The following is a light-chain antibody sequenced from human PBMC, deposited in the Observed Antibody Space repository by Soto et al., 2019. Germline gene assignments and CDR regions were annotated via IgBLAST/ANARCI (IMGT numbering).Light chain of an antibody. V-gene: IGKV1-39*01. J-gene: IGKJ4*01. CDR1: QSISSY. CDR2: AAS. CDR3: QQSSSTVLT. Sequence: DIQMTQSPSSLSASVGDRVTITCRASQSISSYLNWYQQKPGKAPKLLIYAASSLQRGVPSRFSGSGSGTDFTLTISSLQREDCAIYYCQQSSSTVLTFGGGTKVEIK.